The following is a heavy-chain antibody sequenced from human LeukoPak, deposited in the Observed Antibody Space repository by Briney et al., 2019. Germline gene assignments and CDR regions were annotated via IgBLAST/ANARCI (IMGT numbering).Heavy chain of an antibody. CDR2: IIPIFGTA. J-gene: IGHJ6*02. CDR3: ARDGAWIQPLSPDSLDYYYYYGMDV. V-gene: IGHV1-69*06. D-gene: IGHD5-18*01. Sequence: ASVKVSCKASGGTFSSYAISWVRQAPGQGLEWMGGIIPIFGTANYAQKFQGRVTITADKSTSTAYMELSSLRSEDTAVYYCARDGAWIQPLSPDSLDYYYYYGMDVWGQGTTVTVSS. CDR1: GGTFSSYA.